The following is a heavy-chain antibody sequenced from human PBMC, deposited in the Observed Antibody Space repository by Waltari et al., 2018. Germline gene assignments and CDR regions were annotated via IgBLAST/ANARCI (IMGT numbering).Heavy chain of an antibody. V-gene: IGHV4-31*03. CDR3: ARDVIRTGYSSGWPARGGMDV. CDR1: GGSISSGGYY. Sequence: QVQLQESGPGLVKPSQTLSLTCTVSGGSISSGGYYWSWIRQHPGKGLEWIGYIYHSGSTYYNPSLKSRVTISVDRSKNQFSLKLSSVTAADTAVYYCARDVIRTGYSSGWPARGGMDVWGQGTTVTVSS. J-gene: IGHJ6*02. CDR2: IYHSGST. D-gene: IGHD6-19*01.